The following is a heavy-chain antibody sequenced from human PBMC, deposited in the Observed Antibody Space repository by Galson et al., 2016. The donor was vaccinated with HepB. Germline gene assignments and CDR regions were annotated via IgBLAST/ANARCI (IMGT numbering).Heavy chain of an antibody. CDR3: AKEDGGHSQIDY. Sequence: SLRLSCAASGFTFRSFAMHWVRQAPGKGPEWVGTISPDGSDQHYPDSVKGRFTISRDNSMNTVNLQMNSLRAEDTAVYYCAKEDGGHSQIDYWGQGTLVSISS. CDR2: ISPDGSDQ. CDR1: GFTFRSFA. J-gene: IGHJ4*02. D-gene: IGHD4-23*01. V-gene: IGHV3-30*18.